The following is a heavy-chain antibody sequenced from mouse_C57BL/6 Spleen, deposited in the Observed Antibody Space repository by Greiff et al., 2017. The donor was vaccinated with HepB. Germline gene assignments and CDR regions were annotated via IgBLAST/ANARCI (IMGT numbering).Heavy chain of an antibody. CDR1: GYTFTNYW. CDR2: IYPGGGYT. V-gene: IGHV1-63*01. CDR3: ARGNWDEYYAMDD. J-gene: IGHJ4*01. Sequence: VQLQQSGAELVRPGTSVKMSCKASGYTFTNYWIGWAKQRPGHGLEWIGDIYPGGGYTNYNEKFKGKATLTADKSSSTAYMQFSSLTSEDSAIYDCARGNWDEYYAMDDWGQGTSVTVSS. D-gene: IGHD4-1*01.